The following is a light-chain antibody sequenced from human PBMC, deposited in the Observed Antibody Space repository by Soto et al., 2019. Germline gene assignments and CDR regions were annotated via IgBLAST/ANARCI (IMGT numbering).Light chain of an antibody. V-gene: IGLV2-23*02. CDR3: CSYAGSSTLV. CDR2: EVS. CDR1: SSDVGSYNL. J-gene: IGLJ2*01. Sequence: QSALTQPASVSGSPGQSITISFTGTSSDVGSYNLVSWYQQHPGKAPKLMIYEVSKRPSGVSNSFSGSKSGNTASLTISGLQAEDEADYYCCSYAGSSTLVFGGGTKLTVL.